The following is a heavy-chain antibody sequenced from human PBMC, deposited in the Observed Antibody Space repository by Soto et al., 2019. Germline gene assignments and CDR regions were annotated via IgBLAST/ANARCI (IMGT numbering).Heavy chain of an antibody. J-gene: IGHJ4*02. CDR3: ARRRYSSGWYYFDY. Sequence: QLQLQESGPGLVKPSETLSLTCTVSGGSISSSSYYWGWIRQPPGKGLAWIGSIYYSGRTYYNPSLKSRVTISVDTSKNQFSLKLSSVTAADTAVYYCARRRYSSGWYYFDYWGQGTLVTVSS. D-gene: IGHD6-19*01. CDR2: IYYSGRT. V-gene: IGHV4-39*01. CDR1: GGSISSSSYY.